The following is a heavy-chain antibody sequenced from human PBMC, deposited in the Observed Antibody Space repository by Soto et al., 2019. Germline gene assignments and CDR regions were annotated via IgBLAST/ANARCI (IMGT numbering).Heavy chain of an antibody. CDR3: AGQEATTVGYFDY. J-gene: IGHJ4*02. CDR1: GFTSSDYY. Sequence: GGSLRLSCAASGFTSSDYYMSWIRQAPGKGLEWVSYISSSGTYTNFADSVKGRFTISRDDAKNSLYLQMNSLRAEDTAVYYCAGQEATTVGYFDYWGQGTLVTVSS. D-gene: IGHD5-12*01. CDR2: ISSSGTYT. V-gene: IGHV3-11*06.